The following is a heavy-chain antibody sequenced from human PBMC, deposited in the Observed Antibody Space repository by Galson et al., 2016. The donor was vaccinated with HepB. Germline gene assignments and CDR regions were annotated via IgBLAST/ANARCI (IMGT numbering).Heavy chain of an antibody. D-gene: IGHD2-15*01. Sequence: SLRLSCAASGFTFSSYAMNWVRQAPGKGLEWVSSISGSGGSTYYADSVKGRFTISRDNSKNTVFLQMNSLRVEDTAVYYCAKDDGPGIWVGNAFDIWGQGTGVTVSS. CDR2: ISGSGGST. J-gene: IGHJ3*02. CDR3: AKDDGPGIWVGNAFDI. V-gene: IGHV3-23*01. CDR1: GFTFSSYA.